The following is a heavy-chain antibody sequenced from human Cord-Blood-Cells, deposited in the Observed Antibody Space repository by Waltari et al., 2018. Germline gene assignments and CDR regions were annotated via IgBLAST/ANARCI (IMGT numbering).Heavy chain of an antibody. J-gene: IGHJ6*02. V-gene: IGHV1-8*01. CDR2: MNPNSGNT. CDR3: AYTYSSSWYPYYYYGMDV. D-gene: IGHD6-13*01. CDR1: GYTFTSYD. Sequence: QVQLVQSGAEVKKPGASVKVSCKASGYTFTSYDINWVRQATGQGLEWMGWMNPNSGNTGYAQKFQGRVTMTRNTSISTAYMELSSLRSEDTAVYYCAYTYSSSWYPYYYYGMDVWGQGTTVTVSS.